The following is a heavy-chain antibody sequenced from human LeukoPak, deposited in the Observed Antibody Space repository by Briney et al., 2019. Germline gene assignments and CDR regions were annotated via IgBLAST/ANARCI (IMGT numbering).Heavy chain of an antibody. CDR2: ISYDGSNK. D-gene: IGHD3-10*01. V-gene: IGHV3-30*04. CDR1: GFTFSSYA. Sequence: GGSLRLSCAASGFTFSSYAMHWVRQAPGKGLEWVAVISYDGSNKYYADSVKGRFTISRDNSKNTLYLQMNSLRAEDTAVYYCARDRGSKYYYGSGSYYSPPLYYYYYGMDVWGQGTTVTVSS. J-gene: IGHJ6*02. CDR3: ARDRGSKYYYGSGSYYSPPLYYYYYGMDV.